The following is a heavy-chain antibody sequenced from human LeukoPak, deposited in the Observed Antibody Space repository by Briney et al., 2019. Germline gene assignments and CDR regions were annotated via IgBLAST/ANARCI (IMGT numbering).Heavy chain of an antibody. Sequence: SETLSLTCTVSGGSISSYYWSWIRQPAGKGLEWIGRIYTSGSTNYNPSLKSRVTMSVDTSKNQFSLKLSSVTAADTAVYYCARGRNYDFWSGYSPFDYWGQGTLVTVSS. CDR3: ARGRNYDFWSGYSPFDY. V-gene: IGHV4-4*07. CDR1: GGSISSYY. D-gene: IGHD3-3*01. J-gene: IGHJ4*02. CDR2: IYTSGST.